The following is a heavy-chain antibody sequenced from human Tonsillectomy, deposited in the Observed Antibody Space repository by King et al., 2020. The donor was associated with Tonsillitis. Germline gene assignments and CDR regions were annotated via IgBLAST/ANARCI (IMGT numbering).Heavy chain of an antibody. D-gene: IGHD2-2*02. J-gene: IGHJ4*02. V-gene: IGHV3-7*01. CDR1: GFNFSTYW. CDR2: IKQDGSEK. CDR3: ARGAPYCSRTRCYTGHDY. Sequence: VQLVESGGGLVQPGGSLRLSCAASGFNFSTYWMSWVRQAPGKGLEWVANIKQDGSEKYYVDSVKGRFTISRDNAKNSLYLQMNSLRAEDTALYSCARGAPYCSRTRCYTGHDYWGQGTLVTVSS.